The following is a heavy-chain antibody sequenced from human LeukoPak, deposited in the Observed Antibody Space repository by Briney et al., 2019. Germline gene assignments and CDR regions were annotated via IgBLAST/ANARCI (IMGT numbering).Heavy chain of an antibody. CDR1: GDTLSELH. CDR2: FDPKECET. D-gene: IGHD2-2*01. CDR3: ATAGIVVDIGAEFLHH. Sequence: GPRENVLRKFSGDTLSELHMHCVPEAPEKGLECMGCFDPKECETLHAQRFQGRVTMTEVTTTDTAHMELSSMTSDDPAVYYCATAGIVVDIGAEFLHHWGQGTLVTVSS. V-gene: IGHV1-24*01. J-gene: IGHJ1*01.